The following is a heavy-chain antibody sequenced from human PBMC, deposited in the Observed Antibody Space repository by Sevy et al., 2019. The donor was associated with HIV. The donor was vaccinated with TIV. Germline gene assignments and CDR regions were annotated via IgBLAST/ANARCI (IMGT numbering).Heavy chain of an antibody. CDR3: ASLREKKLVIIPSFAFDM. D-gene: IGHD3-3*01. CDR1: GFTFNRYW. J-gene: IGHJ3*02. CDR2: VKQDGSGQ. Sequence: GGSLRLSCTASGFTFNRYWMSWVRQTPGKELEWVANVKQDGSGQYYVNSLKGRFTISRDNAKNSLYLQMNSLRAEDTAVYYCASLREKKLVIIPSFAFDMWGQGTLVTVSS. V-gene: IGHV3-7*01.